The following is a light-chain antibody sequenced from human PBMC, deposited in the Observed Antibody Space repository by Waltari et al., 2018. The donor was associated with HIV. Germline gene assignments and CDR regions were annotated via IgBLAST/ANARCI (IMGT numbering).Light chain of an antibody. CDR3: QQLNSYPPT. J-gene: IGKJ4*01. CDR2: AAS. CDR1: QGISSY. Sequence: DIQLTQSPSLLSASVGDSVTITCRASQGISSYLAWYQQKPGKAPKLLIYAASTLQSGVPSRFSGSGSGTEFTLTISSLQPEDFASYYCQQLNSYPPTFGGGTKVEIK. V-gene: IGKV1-9*01.